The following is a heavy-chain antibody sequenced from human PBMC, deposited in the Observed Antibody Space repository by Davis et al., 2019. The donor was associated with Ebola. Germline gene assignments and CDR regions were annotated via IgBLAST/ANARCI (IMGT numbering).Heavy chain of an antibody. CDR2: IIPTFGTP. CDR1: VGTFSSYP. V-gene: IGHV1-69*05. Sequence: SVKVSCKASVGTFSSYPISWVRQAPGQGLEWMGGIIPTFGTPKYAQKFQGRVTVTRDTSTTTVYMDLSSLRSEDTAVYYCAREDIVLMVYAKTPYYYGMDVWGKGTTVTVSS. CDR3: AREDIVLMVYAKTPYYYGMDV. J-gene: IGHJ6*04. D-gene: IGHD2-8*01.